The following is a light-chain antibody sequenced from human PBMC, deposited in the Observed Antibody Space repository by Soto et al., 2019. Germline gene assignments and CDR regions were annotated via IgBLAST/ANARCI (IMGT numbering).Light chain of an antibody. Sequence: QSVLTQPPSASGSPGQSVTISCTGTSTDVGGYNYVYWYQQYPGRAPKLMIYEVTKRPSGVPDRFSGSKSGNTASLTVSGLKAEDEADYYCSSYAASNSFYFVFGGGTKLTVL. J-gene: IGLJ3*02. CDR1: STDVGGYNY. CDR3: SSYAASNSFYFV. CDR2: EVT. V-gene: IGLV2-8*01.